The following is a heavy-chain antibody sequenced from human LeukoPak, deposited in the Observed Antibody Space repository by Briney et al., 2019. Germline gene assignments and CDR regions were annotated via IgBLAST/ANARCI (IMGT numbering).Heavy chain of an antibody. Sequence: GGSLRLSCAASGFTFSSFDMTWVRQAPGKGLEWVSTISVSATNTYYADSVKGRFTISRDNSKNTLYLQMDSLRAEDTAVYYCARDLDPDIVVVPALWVAFDIWGQGTMVTVSS. D-gene: IGHD2-2*01. V-gene: IGHV3-23*01. J-gene: IGHJ3*02. CDR3: ARDLDPDIVVVPALWVAFDI. CDR1: GFTFSSFD. CDR2: ISVSATNT.